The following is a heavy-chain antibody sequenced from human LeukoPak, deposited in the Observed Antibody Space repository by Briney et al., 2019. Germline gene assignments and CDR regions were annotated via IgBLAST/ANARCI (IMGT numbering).Heavy chain of an antibody. Sequence: PGRSLRLSCAASGFTFSSYGMHWVRQAPGKGLEWVADIWYDGSNTDDADSVKGRFTISRDNSKNTLYLQMRSLRGDDTGIYYCAQESSDVLTGYLSWGAPGRDRGSYLGHWGQGTLVTVSS. V-gene: IGHV3-33*03. CDR1: GFTFSSYG. CDR2: IWYDGSNT. J-gene: IGHJ4*02. D-gene: IGHD3-9*01. CDR3: AQESSDVLTGYLSWGAPGRDRGSYLGH.